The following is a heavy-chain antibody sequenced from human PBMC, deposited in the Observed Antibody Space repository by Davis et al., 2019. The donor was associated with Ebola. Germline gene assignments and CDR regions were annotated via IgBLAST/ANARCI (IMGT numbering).Heavy chain of an antibody. J-gene: IGHJ4*02. CDR2: IYYSGST. Sequence: MPSETLSLTCTVSGGFISSYYWSWIRQPPGKGLEWIGYIYYSGSTNYNPSLKSRVTISVDTSKNQFSLKLSSVTAADTAVYYCASWDLVGATSFDYWGQGTLVTVSS. CDR3: ASWDLVGATSFDY. CDR1: GGFISSYY. V-gene: IGHV4-59*01. D-gene: IGHD1-26*01.